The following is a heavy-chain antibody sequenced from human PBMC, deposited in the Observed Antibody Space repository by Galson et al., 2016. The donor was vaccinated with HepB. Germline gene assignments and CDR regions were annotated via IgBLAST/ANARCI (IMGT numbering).Heavy chain of an antibody. V-gene: IGHV3-48*01. CDR3: AKGLVVMHYFDY. CDR1: GFTFDTYS. CDR2: ISSSTGTR. J-gene: IGHJ4*02. Sequence: SLRLSCAGSGFTFDTYSMNWVRQAPGKGLEWVSYISSSTGTRYYADSVKGRFTISRDNSKNTLYLQMNSLRADDTAVYYCAKGLVVMHYFDYWGQGTLVTVSS. D-gene: IGHD3-22*01.